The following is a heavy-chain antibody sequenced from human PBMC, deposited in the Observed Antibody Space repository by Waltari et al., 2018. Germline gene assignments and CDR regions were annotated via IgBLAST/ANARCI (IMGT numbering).Heavy chain of an antibody. Sequence: EVQLVESGGGFFQPGGSLRLSCEATGSALSNYGIHGVRQAPGRGLEWVSRISGDGTSISNADSVGGRFSISRDNYKNTVYLQIHSLRAEDTAVFYCARLMLSHPENGMDVWGQGTSVTVS. D-gene: IGHD3-10*02. V-gene: IGHV3-74*01. J-gene: IGHJ6*02. CDR1: GSALSNYG. CDR2: ISGDGTSI. CDR3: ARLMLSHPENGMDV.